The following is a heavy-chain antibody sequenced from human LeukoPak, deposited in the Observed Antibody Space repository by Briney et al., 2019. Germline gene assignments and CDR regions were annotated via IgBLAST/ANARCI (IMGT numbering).Heavy chain of an antibody. D-gene: IGHD4-17*01. J-gene: IGHJ4*02. Sequence: GGSLRLSCAASGFTFSNYWMSWVRQTPGKGLEWVASIEQDGSEKYYVDSVKGRFTISRDNAKNSLFLQMNSLRADDTAVYYCARPSVLGPNTDYWGQGTLLTVPS. CDR2: IEQDGSEK. V-gene: IGHV3-7*01. CDR3: ARPSVLGPNTDY. CDR1: GFTFSNYW.